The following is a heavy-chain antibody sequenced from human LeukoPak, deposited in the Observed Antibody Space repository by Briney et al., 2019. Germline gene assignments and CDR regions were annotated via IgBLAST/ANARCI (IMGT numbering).Heavy chain of an antibody. CDR1: GFTFNTYW. D-gene: IGHD4-11*01. CDR3: ARDLSYSLDY. J-gene: IGHJ4*02. CDR2: INRDGCGT. V-gene: IGHV3-74*01. Sequence: PGGSLRLSCAASGFTFNTYWMHWVRQAPGKGLVWVSRINRDGCGTNYADSVKGRFTISRDNAKNTLYLQMNSLRAEDTAVYYCARDLSYSLDYWGQGTLVTVSS.